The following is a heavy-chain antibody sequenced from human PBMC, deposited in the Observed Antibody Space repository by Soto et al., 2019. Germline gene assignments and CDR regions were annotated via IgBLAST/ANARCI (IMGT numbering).Heavy chain of an antibody. CDR1: GGTFSNYA. J-gene: IGHJ4*02. CDR2: IIPVFGTP. D-gene: IGHD3-3*01. Sequence: QVQLVQSGAEVKKPGSSVKVSCKASGGTFSNYAISWVRQDPGQGLEWMGGIIPVFGTPKYAQKFQGRVTITADPSTNTVYMELSSLRSDDTAMYYCAGGSFGVMITLDFWGQGTLVTVS. V-gene: IGHV1-69*01. CDR3: AGGSFGVMITLDF.